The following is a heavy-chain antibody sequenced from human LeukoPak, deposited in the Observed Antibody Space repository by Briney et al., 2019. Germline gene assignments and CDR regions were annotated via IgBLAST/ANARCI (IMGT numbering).Heavy chain of an antibody. D-gene: IGHD5-24*01. CDR3: ARETEGMATRY. CDR1: GFTFGSYW. J-gene: IGHJ4*02. V-gene: IGHV3-7*01. Sequence: GGSLRLSCAASGFTFGSYWMSWVRQAPGKGLEWVANIKQDGSEKYYVDSVKGRFTISRDNAKNSLYLQMNSLRAEDTAVYYCARETEGMATRYWGQGTLVTVSS. CDR2: IKQDGSEK.